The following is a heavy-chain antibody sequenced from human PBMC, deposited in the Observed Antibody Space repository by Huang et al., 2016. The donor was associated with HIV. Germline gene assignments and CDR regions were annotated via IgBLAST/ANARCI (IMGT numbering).Heavy chain of an antibody. Sequence: QLQLQESGPGLVKPSETLSLTCTVSGGPIRSDNYYWGWIRQPPGKGLEWIGSIYYSGSTYYNPTLKGRVTITVDTSKNHFSLRMRSVTAADTAVYYCARLPGSITMIRGVITDPYWGQGTLVTVSS. J-gene: IGHJ4*02. CDR1: GGPIRSDNYY. CDR3: ARLPGSITMIRGVITDPY. D-gene: IGHD3-10*01. V-gene: IGHV4-39*02. CDR2: IYYSGST.